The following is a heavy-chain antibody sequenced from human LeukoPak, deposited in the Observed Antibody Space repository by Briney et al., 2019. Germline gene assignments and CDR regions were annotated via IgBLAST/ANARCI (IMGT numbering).Heavy chain of an antibody. V-gene: IGHV3-49*04. D-gene: IGHD3-3*01. CDR1: GFTFGDYA. Sequence: GGSLRLSCTASGFTFGDYAMSWVRQAPGKGLEWVGFIRSKAYGGTTVYAASVKGRFTISRDDSKSIAYLRMNSLKTEDTAVYYCTSTYYDFWSGYSGVDYWGQGTLVTVSS. J-gene: IGHJ4*02. CDR3: TSTYYDFWSGYSGVDY. CDR2: IRSKAYGGTT.